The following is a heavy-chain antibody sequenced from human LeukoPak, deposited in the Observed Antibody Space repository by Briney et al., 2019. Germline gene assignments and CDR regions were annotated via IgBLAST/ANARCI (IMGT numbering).Heavy chain of an antibody. CDR3: AREVLLPGTNWFDS. J-gene: IGHJ5*01. D-gene: IGHD2-15*01. V-gene: IGHV3-74*01. CDR1: GFTFSSYW. CDR2: INSDGSST. Sequence: GGSLRLSCAASGFTFSSYWMHWVRQAPGKGLVWVSRINSDGSSTSYADSVKGRFTISRDNAKNSLYLQMNSLRAEDTAVYYCAREVLLPGTNWFDSWGQGTLVTVSS.